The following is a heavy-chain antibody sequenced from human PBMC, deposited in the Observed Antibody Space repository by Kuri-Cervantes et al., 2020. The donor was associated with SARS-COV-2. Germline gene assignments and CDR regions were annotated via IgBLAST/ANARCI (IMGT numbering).Heavy chain of an antibody. V-gene: IGHV3-9*01. D-gene: IGHD3-10*01. CDR3: AKALYGWGGYDY. J-gene: IGHJ4*02. CDR1: GFTFDDYA. CDR2: ISWNSGSI. Sequence: LKISCAASGFTFDDYAMHWVRQAPGKGLEWVSGISWNSGSIGYADSVKGRFTISRDNAKNSLYLQMNSLRAEDTALYYCAKALYGWGGYDYWGQGTLVTVSS.